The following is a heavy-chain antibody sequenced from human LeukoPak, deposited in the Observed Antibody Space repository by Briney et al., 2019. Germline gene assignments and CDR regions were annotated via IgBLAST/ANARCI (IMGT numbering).Heavy chain of an antibody. Sequence: GGSLRLSCAASGFTVSSNYMSWVRQAPGKGLEWVSVIYSGGSTYYADSVKGRFTISRDNSKNTLYLQMNSLRAEDTAVYYCAKYGSSAEFDYWGQGTLVTVSS. J-gene: IGHJ4*02. CDR1: GFTVSSNY. CDR2: IYSGGST. CDR3: AKYGSSAEFDY. V-gene: IGHV3-53*01. D-gene: IGHD2-2*01.